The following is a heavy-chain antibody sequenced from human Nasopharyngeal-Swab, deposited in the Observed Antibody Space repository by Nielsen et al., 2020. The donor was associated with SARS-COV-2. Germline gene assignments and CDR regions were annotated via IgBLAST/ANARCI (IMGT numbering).Heavy chain of an antibody. CDR3: ARAGDIRYYHYGMDV. V-gene: IGHV4-34*01. CDR2: INHSGNT. Sequence: WIRQPPGKGLEWIGGINHSGNTNYNPSLKSRVTISVDTSKNQFFLKLSSVTAADTAVYYCARAGDIRYYHYGMDVWGQGTTVTVSS. D-gene: IGHD2-21*01. J-gene: IGHJ6*02.